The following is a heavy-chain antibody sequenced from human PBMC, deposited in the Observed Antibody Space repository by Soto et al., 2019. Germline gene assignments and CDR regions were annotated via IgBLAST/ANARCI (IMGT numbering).Heavy chain of an antibody. V-gene: IGHV1-69*13. Sequence: SVKVSCKASGGTFSSYAISWVRQAPRQGLEWMGGIIPIFGTANYAQKFQGRVTITADESTSTAYMELSSLRSEDTAVYYGARDNSSSWTYYYYYGMDVWGQGTTVTVSS. D-gene: IGHD6-13*01. CDR3: ARDNSSSWTYYYYYGMDV. CDR1: GGTFSSYA. CDR2: IIPIFGTA. J-gene: IGHJ6*02.